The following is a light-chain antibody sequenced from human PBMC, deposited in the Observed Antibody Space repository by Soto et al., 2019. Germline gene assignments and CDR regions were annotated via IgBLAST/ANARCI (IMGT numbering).Light chain of an antibody. CDR3: QQYGGSPIT. J-gene: IGKJ5*01. V-gene: IGKV3-20*01. Sequence: SVLTQSQCTLSLSPGSRLTLSCRASQSVTTRLAWYQHKHGQAPTILMSGASNRASGVPVRFSGSGYGTDFNLTITRLETEDFALYYCQQYGGSPITFGLGTRLEIK. CDR2: GAS. CDR1: QSVTTR.